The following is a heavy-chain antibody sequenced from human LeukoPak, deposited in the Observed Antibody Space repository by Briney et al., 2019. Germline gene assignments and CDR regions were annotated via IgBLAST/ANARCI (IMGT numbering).Heavy chain of an antibody. J-gene: IGHJ4*02. Sequence: GESLKISCKGPGYSFTSYWIGWVRQMPGKGLEWMGIIYPGDSDTRYSPSFQGQVTISADKSISTAYLQWSSLKASDTAMYYCARPQSIAAADFDYWGQGTLVTVSS. CDR2: IYPGDSDT. CDR1: GYSFTSYW. CDR3: ARPQSIAAADFDY. D-gene: IGHD6-13*01. V-gene: IGHV5-51*01.